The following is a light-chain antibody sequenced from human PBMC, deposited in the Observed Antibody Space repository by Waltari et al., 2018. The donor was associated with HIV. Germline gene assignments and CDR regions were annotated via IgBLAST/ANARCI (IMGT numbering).Light chain of an antibody. CDR2: GAS. CDR3: QQYNNWPPRT. V-gene: IGKV3-15*01. Sequence: EIVMTQSPATLSVSPGERATLSCRAGQSISNSLAWYQQKPGQAPRLLIYGASTRSPGIPARFSGSGSGTEFTLTISSLQSEDFAVYYCQQYNNWPPRTFGQGTKLEIK. CDR1: QSISNS. J-gene: IGKJ2*01.